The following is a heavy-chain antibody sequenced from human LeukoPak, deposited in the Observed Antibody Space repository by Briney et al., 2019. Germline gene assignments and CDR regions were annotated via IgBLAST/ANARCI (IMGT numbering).Heavy chain of an antibody. D-gene: IGHD3-22*01. J-gene: IGHJ4*02. CDR2: ISSSGSTI. CDR3: AREHNDNSGYKFDY. V-gene: IGHV3-11*01. CDR1: GFTFSDYY. Sequence: GGSLRLSCAASGFTFSDYYMSWIRQAPGKGLEWVSYISSSGSTIYYADPVKGRFTISRDNAKNSLYLQMNSLRAEDTAVYYCAREHNDNSGYKFDYWGQGTLVTVSS.